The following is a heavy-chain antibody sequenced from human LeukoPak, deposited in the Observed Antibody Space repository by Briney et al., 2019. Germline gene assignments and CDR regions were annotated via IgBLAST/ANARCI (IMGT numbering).Heavy chain of an antibody. D-gene: IGHD3-10*01. CDR1: GYTFTSYG. V-gene: IGHV1-18*04. CDR2: IGAYNGNT. J-gene: IGHJ4*02. CDR3: ARVDAMVRGVIPLIDY. Sequence: ASVKVSCKASGYTFTSYGISWVRQAPGQGLEWMGWIGAYNGNTNYAQKLQGRVTMTTDTSTSTAYMELRSLRSDDTAVYYCARVDAMVRGVIPLIDYWGQGTLVTVSS.